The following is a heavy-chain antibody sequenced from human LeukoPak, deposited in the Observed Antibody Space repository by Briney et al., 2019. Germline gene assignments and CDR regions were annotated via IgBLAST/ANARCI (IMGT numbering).Heavy chain of an antibody. V-gene: IGHV1-69*01. CDR2: IIPIFGTA. CDR3: ARGRYCSSTSCYPDRGEFDY. CDR1: GGTFSSYA. Sequence: GSSVKVSCKASGGTFSSYAISWVRQAPGQGLEWMGGIIPIFGTANYAQKFQGRVTITADESTSTAYMELSGLRSEDTAVYYCARGRYCSSTSCYPDRGEFDYWGQGTLVTVSS. J-gene: IGHJ4*02. D-gene: IGHD2-2*01.